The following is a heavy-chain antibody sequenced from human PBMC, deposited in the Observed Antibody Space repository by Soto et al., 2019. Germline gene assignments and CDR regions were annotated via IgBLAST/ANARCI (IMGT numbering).Heavy chain of an antibody. V-gene: IGHV3-30-3*01. CDR1: GFTFSSYA. D-gene: IGHD3-22*01. CDR3: ASKSRPMYYYDSSGYDDDAFDI. CDR2: ISYDGSNK. J-gene: IGHJ3*02. Sequence: PGRSLRLSCAASGFTFSSYAMHWVRHAPGKGLDWVAVISYDGSNKYYADSVKGRFTISRDNSKNTLYLQMNSLRAEDTAVYYCASKSRPMYYYDSSGYDDDAFDIWGQGTMVTVSS.